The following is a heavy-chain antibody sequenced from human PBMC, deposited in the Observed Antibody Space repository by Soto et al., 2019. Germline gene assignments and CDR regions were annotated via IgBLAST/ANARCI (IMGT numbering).Heavy chain of an antibody. V-gene: IGHV4-39*01. D-gene: IGHD6-19*01. Sequence: QLQLQESGPGLVKPSETLSLTCTVSGVSISSSDYFWGWIRQPPGKGLEWIASIHSSGRTFYKPSLKSRVTISVDTSKNPFSLELTSVTAADTAVYYCARLPRTTVAGTGTDSWGQGTLVTVSS. J-gene: IGHJ4*02. CDR2: IHSSGRT. CDR1: GVSISSSDYF. CDR3: ARLPRTTVAGTGTDS.